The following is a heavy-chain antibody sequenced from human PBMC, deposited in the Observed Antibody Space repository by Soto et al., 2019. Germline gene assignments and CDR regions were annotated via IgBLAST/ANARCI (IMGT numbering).Heavy chain of an antibody. CDR3: VICGTHYDSSGYGPFDY. V-gene: IGHV1-69*13. CDR2: IIPIFGTA. J-gene: IGHJ4*02. Sequence: SVKVSCKASGGTFSSYAISWVRQAPGQGLEWMGGIIPIFGTANYAQKFQGRVTITADESTSTAYMELSSLRSEDTAVYYCVICGTHYDSSGYGPFDYWGQGTLVTVSS. D-gene: IGHD3-22*01. CDR1: GGTFSSYA.